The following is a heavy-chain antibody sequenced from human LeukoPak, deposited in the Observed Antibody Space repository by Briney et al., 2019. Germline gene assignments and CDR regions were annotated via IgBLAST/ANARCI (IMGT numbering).Heavy chain of an antibody. CDR1: GFTFSSYS. D-gene: IGHD6-6*01. J-gene: IGHJ4*02. V-gene: IGHV3-21*01. CDR3: AGDRGIGDSSSSLDY. Sequence: PGGSLRLSCAASGFTFSSYSMNWVRQAPGKGLEWVSSISSSSSYIYYADSVKGRFTISRDNAKNSLYLQMNSLRAEDTAVYYCAGDRGIGDSSSSLDYWGQGTLVTVSS. CDR2: ISSSSSYI.